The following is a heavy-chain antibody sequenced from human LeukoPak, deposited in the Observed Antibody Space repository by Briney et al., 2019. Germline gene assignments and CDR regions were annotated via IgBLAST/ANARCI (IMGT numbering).Heavy chain of an antibody. D-gene: IGHD2-15*01. CDR2: INSDGSST. CDR3: AKEGGSSFDY. J-gene: IGHJ4*02. V-gene: IGHV3-74*01. CDR1: GFTFSRYW. Sequence: GGSLRLSCAASGFTFSRYWMHWVRQAPGKGLVWVSRINSDGSSTNYADSVKGRFTISRDNAKNTLYLQMNSLSAEDTAVYYCAKEGGSSFDYWGQGTLVTVSS.